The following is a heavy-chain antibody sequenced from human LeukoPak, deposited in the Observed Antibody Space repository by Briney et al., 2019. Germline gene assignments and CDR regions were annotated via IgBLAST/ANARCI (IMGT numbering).Heavy chain of an antibody. J-gene: IGHJ4*02. CDR2: INPNSGGT. Sequence: ASVKVSCKASGYTFTGYYMHWVRQAPGQGLEWMGWINPNSGGTNYAQKFQGRVTMTRDTSISTAYMELSRLRSDDTAVYYCTRQLERPTYFEYWGQGTLVTVSS. CDR3: TRQLERPTYFEY. CDR1: GYTFTGYY. V-gene: IGHV1-2*02. D-gene: IGHD1-1*01.